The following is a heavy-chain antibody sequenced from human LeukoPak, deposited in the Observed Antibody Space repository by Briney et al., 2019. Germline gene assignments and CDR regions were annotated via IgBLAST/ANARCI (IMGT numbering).Heavy chain of an antibody. CDR1: GGSISSSSYY. CDR3: ARDATLLTGDRGIVDY. D-gene: IGHD7-27*01. V-gene: IGHV4-39*02. J-gene: IGHJ4*02. Sequence: SETLSLTCTVSGGSISSSSYYWGWIRQPPGKGLEWIGSIYYSGSTYYNSSLKSRVTISVPRSRDQFSLKLSSVTAADTAVYYCARDATLLTGDRGIVDYWGQGTLVTVSS. CDR2: IYYSGST.